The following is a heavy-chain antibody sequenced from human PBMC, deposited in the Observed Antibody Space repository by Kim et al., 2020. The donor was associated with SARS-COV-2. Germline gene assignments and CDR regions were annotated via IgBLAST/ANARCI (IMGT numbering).Heavy chain of an antibody. D-gene: IGHD3-10*01. Sequence: SETLSLTCTVSGGSISSYSWSLIRQPPGKGLEWIGYMSYTGNTNCDPSLKSRVTISVDTSKNQFSLKRSSVTAADTAVYYCARHGGQSMIRGLLGACDIWGQGTMVTVSS. CDR1: GGSISSYS. CDR3: ARHGGQSMIRGLLGACDI. J-gene: IGHJ3*02. CDR2: MSYTGNT. V-gene: IGHV4-59*08.